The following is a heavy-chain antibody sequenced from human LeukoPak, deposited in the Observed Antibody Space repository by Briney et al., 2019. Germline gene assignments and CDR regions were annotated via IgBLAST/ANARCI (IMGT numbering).Heavy chain of an antibody. J-gene: IGHJ4*02. V-gene: IGHV3-66*01. CDR1: GFTVSGNS. CDR2: VYRGGTA. Sequence: GGSLRLSCTASGFTVSGNSMSWVRQAPGKGLDWVSLVYRGGTAYYADSMKGRFTISRDNSKNTLYLQMNSLRAEDTAVYYCARDGAVAAVLSHFDYWGQGTPVTVSS. D-gene: IGHD6-19*01. CDR3: ARDGAVAAVLSHFDY.